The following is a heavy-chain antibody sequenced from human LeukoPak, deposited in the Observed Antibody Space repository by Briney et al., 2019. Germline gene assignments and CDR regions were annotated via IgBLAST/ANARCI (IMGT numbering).Heavy chain of an antibody. J-gene: IGHJ4*02. Sequence: ASVKVSCKASGYSFTDYCVHWVRQAPGQGLEWMGWINPNSGGTNYAQKLQGRVTMTTDTSTSTAYMELRSLRSDDTAVYYCARMMTMFARPNYYFDYWGQGTLVTVSS. D-gene: IGHD3-10*02. CDR2: INPNSGGT. CDR3: ARMMTMFARPNYYFDY. CDR1: GYSFTDYC. V-gene: IGHV1-2*02.